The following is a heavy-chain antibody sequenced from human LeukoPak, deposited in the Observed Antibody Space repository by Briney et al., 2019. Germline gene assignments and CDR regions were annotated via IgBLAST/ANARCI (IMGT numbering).Heavy chain of an antibody. Sequence: GASVKVSRKASGYTFTSYGISWVRQAPGQGLEWMGWISAYNGNTNYAQKLQGRVTMTTDTSTSTAYMELRSLISDHTAVYYCARTPDSTYYYDSSGYLPLGYWGQGTLVTVSS. J-gene: IGHJ4*02. CDR3: ARTPDSTYYYDSSGYLPLGY. CDR1: GYTFTSYG. D-gene: IGHD3-22*01. V-gene: IGHV1-18*01. CDR2: ISAYNGNT.